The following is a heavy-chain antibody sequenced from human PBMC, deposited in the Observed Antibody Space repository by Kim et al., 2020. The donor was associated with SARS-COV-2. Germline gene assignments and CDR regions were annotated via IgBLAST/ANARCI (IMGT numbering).Heavy chain of an antibody. CDR2: IIPILGIA. D-gene: IGHD6-13*01. CDR1: GGTFSSFA. J-gene: IGHJ5*02. V-gene: IGHV1-69*04. CDR3: ARGAAAGYNWFDP. Sequence: SVKVSCKASGGTFSSFAISWVRQAPGQGLEWMGRIIPILGIANYAQKFQGRVTITADKSTSTAYMELSSLRSEDTAVYYCARGAAAGYNWFDPWGQGTL.